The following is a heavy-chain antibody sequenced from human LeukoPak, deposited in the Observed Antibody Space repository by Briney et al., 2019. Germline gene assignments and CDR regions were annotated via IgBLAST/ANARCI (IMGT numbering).Heavy chain of an antibody. V-gene: IGHV3-33*06. CDR3: AKAAYSSSWYHFDY. CDR2: IWYDGSNK. J-gene: IGHJ4*02. D-gene: IGHD6-13*01. Sequence: GGSLRLSCAASGFTFSSYGMHWVRQAPGKGLEWVAVIWYDGSNKYYADSAKGRFTISRDNSKNTLYLQMNSLRAEDTAVYYCAKAAYSSSWYHFDYWGQGTLVTVSS. CDR1: GFTFSSYG.